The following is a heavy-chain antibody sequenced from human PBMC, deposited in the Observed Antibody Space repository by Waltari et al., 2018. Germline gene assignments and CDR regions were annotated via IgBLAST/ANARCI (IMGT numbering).Heavy chain of an antibody. J-gene: IGHJ2*01. V-gene: IGHV4-59*03. CDR3: ARAPADVDPFNWNDAYRQRRWFFDL. CDR2: VSYNGRP. Sequence: QEQLQESGTGLVKASETLSLTCSVSGGSLTTYFWNWILQRPGQGLEWIGYVSYNGRPYYNPSFRSRATISPDTSRDEVSLNLISVRPSDTAVYFCARAPADVDPFNWNDAYRQRRWFFDLWGRGKMVTVSS. D-gene: IGHD1-20*01. CDR1: GGSLTTYF.